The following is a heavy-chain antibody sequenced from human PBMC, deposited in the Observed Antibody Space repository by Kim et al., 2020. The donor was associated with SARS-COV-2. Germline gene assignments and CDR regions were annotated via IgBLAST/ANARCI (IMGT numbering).Heavy chain of an antibody. V-gene: IGHV3-30*18. CDR3: AKDSAYYYGSGAGAYGMDV. Sequence: GGSLRLSCAASGFTFSSYGMHWVRQAPGKGLEWVAVISYDGSNKYYADSVKGRFTISRDNSKNTLYLQMNSLRAEDTAVYYCAKDSAYYYGSGAGAYGMDVWGQGTTVTLSS. CDR1: GFTFSSYG. CDR2: ISYDGSNK. J-gene: IGHJ6*02. D-gene: IGHD3-10*01.